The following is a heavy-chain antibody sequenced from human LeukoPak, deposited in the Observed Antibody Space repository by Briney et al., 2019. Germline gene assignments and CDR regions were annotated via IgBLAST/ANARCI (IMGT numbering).Heavy chain of an antibody. CDR3: ARDRCSSTSCSPQSDAFDI. D-gene: IGHD2-2*01. J-gene: IGHJ3*02. V-gene: IGHV3-11*01. Sequence: GGSLRLSCAASGFTFSDYYMSWIRQDPGKGLEWDSYISSSGSTIYYADSVKGRFTISRDNAKNSLYLQMNSLRAEDTAVYYCARDRCSSTSCSPQSDAFDIWGQGTMVTVSS. CDR1: GFTFSDYY. CDR2: ISSSGSTI.